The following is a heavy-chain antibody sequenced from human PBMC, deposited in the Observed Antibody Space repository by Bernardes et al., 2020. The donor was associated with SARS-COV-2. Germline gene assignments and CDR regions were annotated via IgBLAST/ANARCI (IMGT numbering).Heavy chain of an antibody. D-gene: IGHD3-10*01. CDR1: DDSINKYY. V-gene: IGHV4-59*12. CDR2: ISFDGST. CDR3: VRLNYYAAGNFWFGP. Sequence: SETLSLFCGVSDDSINKYYWSWVRQPPGKGLEWIGYISFDGSTKYNPSLRSRVTISIDTSINQFSLKLSSVTAADTAVYFCVRLNYYAAGNFWFGPWGQGTLVTVSA. J-gene: IGHJ5*02.